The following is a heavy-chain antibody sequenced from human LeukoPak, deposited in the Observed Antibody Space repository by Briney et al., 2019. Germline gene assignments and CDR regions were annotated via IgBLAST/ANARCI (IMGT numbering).Heavy chain of an antibody. CDR2: ISGSGGST. Sequence: GGSLRLSCAASGFTFSSYAMSWVRQAPGKGLEWVSAISGSGGSTYYADSVKGRFTISRDNSKNTLYLQMNSLRAEDTAVYYCARDPVSSYSSSAGFDYWGQGTLVTVSS. V-gene: IGHV3-23*01. CDR1: GFTFSSYA. CDR3: ARDPVSSYSSSAGFDY. J-gene: IGHJ4*02. D-gene: IGHD6-6*01.